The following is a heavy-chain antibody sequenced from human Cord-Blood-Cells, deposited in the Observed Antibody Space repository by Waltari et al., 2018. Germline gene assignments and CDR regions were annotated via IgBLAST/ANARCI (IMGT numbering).Heavy chain of an antibody. CDR1: GYTFTSYG. CDR3: ARDRTAARSYYYYYYGMDV. CDR2: ISAYNGNT. Sequence: QVQLVQSGAEVKKPGASVKVSCKASGYTFTSYGIRWVRPAPGQGLEWMGWISAYNGNTNYAQKLQGRVTMTTETSTSTAYMELRSLRSDDTAVYYCARDRTAARSYYYYYYGMDVWGQGTTVTVSS. J-gene: IGHJ6*02. V-gene: IGHV1-18*01. D-gene: IGHD6-6*01.